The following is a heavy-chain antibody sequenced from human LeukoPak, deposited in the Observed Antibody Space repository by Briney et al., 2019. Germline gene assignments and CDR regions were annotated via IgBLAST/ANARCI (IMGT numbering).Heavy chain of an antibody. CDR3: ARARGTVTTRGSGKYYFDY. V-gene: IGHV4-39*02. CDR2: IYYSGST. CDR1: GGSISSSSHY. D-gene: IGHD4-17*01. J-gene: IGHJ4*02. Sequence: PSETLSLTCIVSGGSISSSSHYWGWIRQPPGKGREWIGSIYYSGSTYYNPSLKSRVTISVDTSNNQFSLNLSSVTAADTAVYYCARARGTVTTRGSGKYYFDYWGQGTLVTVSS.